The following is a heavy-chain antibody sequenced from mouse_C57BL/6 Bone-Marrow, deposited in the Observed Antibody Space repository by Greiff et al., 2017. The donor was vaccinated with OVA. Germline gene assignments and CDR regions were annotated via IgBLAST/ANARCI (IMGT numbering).Heavy chain of an antibody. J-gene: IGHJ1*03. CDR1: GFTFSDFY. CDR3: ARGISDWYFDV. Sequence: EVNVVESGGGLVQSGRSLRLSCATSGFTFSDFYMEWVRQAPGKGLEWIAASRNKANDYTTEYSASVKGRFIVSIDTSQSILYLQMNALRAEDTAIYYCARGISDWYFDVWGTGTTVTVSS. V-gene: IGHV7-1*01. CDR2: SRNKANDYTT. D-gene: IGHD3-1*01.